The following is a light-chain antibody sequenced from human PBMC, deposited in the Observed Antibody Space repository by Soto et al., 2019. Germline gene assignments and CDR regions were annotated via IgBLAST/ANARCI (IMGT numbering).Light chain of an antibody. CDR3: QQYGSSPT. Sequence: EIVLTQSPGTLSLSTGERATLSCRSSQSVSSSFLAWYQHKPGQAPRLLIYDVSSRATGIPDRFSGSGSGTDFTLTISRLEPEDFAVYYCQQYGSSPTFGQGTKVEIK. CDR1: QSVSSSF. CDR2: DVS. V-gene: IGKV3-20*01. J-gene: IGKJ1*01.